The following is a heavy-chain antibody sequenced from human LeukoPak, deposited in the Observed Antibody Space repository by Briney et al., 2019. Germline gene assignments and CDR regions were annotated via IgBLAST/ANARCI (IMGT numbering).Heavy chain of an antibody. CDR3: ARDTKAHYYDSSGYRTWYFDY. CDR1: GGSISSYY. V-gene: IGHV4-4*07. CDR2: IYTSGST. J-gene: IGHJ4*02. D-gene: IGHD3-22*01. Sequence: PSETLSLTCTVSGGSISSYYWSWIRQPAGKGLEWIGRIYTSGSTNYNPSLKSRVTMSVDTSKNQFSLKLSSVTAADMAVYYCARDTKAHYYDSSGYRTWYFDYWGQGTLVTVSS.